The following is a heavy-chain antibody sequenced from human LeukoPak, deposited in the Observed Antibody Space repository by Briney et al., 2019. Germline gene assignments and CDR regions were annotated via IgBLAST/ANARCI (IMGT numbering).Heavy chain of an antibody. D-gene: IGHD3-3*01. Sequence: SETLSLTCTVSGGSISSGGYYWSWIRQHPGKGLEWIGYIYYSGSTYHNPSLKSRVTISVDTSKNQFSLKLSSVTAADTAVYYCARGITIFGVVIPNWFDPWGQGTLVTVSS. CDR1: GGSISSGGYY. CDR3: ARGITIFGVVIPNWFDP. CDR2: IYYSGST. V-gene: IGHV4-31*03. J-gene: IGHJ5*02.